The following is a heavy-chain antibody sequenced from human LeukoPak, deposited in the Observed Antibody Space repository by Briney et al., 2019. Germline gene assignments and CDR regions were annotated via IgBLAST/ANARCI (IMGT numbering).Heavy chain of an antibody. J-gene: IGHJ5*01. Sequence: GGSLRLSCAVSGFTFDDYAMHWVRQESGKGLEWVSGISWNSGTIVYADSAKGRFTVSRDNGKNSLYLHMSNVRVEDTAVYYCVRGGENWFDSWGQGTLVTVSS. CDR3: VRGGENWFDS. D-gene: IGHD3-16*01. V-gene: IGHV3-9*01. CDR2: ISWNSGTI. CDR1: GFTFDDYA.